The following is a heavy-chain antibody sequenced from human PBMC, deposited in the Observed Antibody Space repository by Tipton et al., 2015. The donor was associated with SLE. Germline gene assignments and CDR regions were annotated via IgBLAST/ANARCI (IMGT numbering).Heavy chain of an antibody. D-gene: IGHD1-7*01. J-gene: IGHJ4*02. CDR3: AKGTGTITHFDY. V-gene: IGHV3-74*01. CDR2: INSDGSST. CDR1: GFTFSSYW. Sequence: SLRLSCAASGFTFSSYWMHWVRQAPGKGLVWVSRINSDGSSTSYADSVKGRFTISRDNAKNTLYLQMNSLRAEDTAVYYCAKGTGTITHFDYWGQGTLVTVSS.